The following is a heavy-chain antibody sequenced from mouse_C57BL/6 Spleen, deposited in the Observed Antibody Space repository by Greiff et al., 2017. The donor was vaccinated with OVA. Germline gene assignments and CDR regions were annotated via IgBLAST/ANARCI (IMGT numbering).Heavy chain of an antibody. CDR3: ARSYYYGSSSGWFAY. D-gene: IGHD1-1*01. CDR2: ISSGSSTI. J-gene: IGHJ3*01. Sequence: EVKLVESGGGLVKPGGSLKLSCAASGFTFSDYGMHWVRQAPEKGLEWVAYISSGSSTIYYADTVKGRFTISRDNAKNTLFLQMTSLRSEDTAMYYCARSYYYGSSSGWFAYWGQGTLVTVSA. V-gene: IGHV5-17*01. CDR1: GFTFSDYG.